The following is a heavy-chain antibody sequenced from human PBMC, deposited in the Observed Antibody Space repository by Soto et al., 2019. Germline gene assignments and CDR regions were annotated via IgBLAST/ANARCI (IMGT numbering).Heavy chain of an antibody. D-gene: IGHD2-2*01. CDR1: GFTFSSYG. V-gene: IGHV3-30*03. J-gene: IGHJ6*02. Sequence: QVQLVESGEGVVQPGRSLRLSCAASGFTFSSYGMHWVRQAPGKGLEWVAFISYDGSNKYYADSVKGRFTISRDNSKNTLYLQMNSLGAEDTAVYYCARVVPAAMYYYYGMDVWGQGTTVTVSS. CDR2: ISYDGSNK. CDR3: ARVVPAAMYYYYGMDV.